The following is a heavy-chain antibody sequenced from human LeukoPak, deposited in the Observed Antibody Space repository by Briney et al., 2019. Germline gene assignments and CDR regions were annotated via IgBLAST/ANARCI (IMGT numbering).Heavy chain of an antibody. Sequence: GGSLRLSCAGSGFTFSDYYMTWIRQAPGKGLEWVSYVSPTGSAYYADSVKGRFTISRDNAKNSLYLQMNSLRAEDTAVYYCARESRQWLVLGGVDYWGQGTLVTVSS. CDR1: GFTFSDYY. V-gene: IGHV3-11*04. J-gene: IGHJ4*02. D-gene: IGHD6-19*01. CDR3: ARESRQWLVLGGVDY. CDR2: VSPTGSA.